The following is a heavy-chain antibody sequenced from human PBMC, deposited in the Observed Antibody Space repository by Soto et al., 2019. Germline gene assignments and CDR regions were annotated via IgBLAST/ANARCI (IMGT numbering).Heavy chain of an antibody. CDR1: GFTFSSYS. CDR2: ISSSSSTI. Sequence: EVQLVESGGGLVQPGGSLRLSCAASGFTFSSYSMNWVRQAPGKGLEWVSYISSSSSTIYYEDAVKGRFTISRDKAKNSRYQQMNRLRAEDTAVYYCERDRKVFWADYWGQGTLVTVSS. D-gene: IGHD3-9*01. J-gene: IGHJ4*02. V-gene: IGHV3-48*01. CDR3: ERDRKVFWADY.